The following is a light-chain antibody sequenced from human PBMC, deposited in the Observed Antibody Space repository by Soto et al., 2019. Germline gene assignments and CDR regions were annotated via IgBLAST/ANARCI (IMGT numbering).Light chain of an antibody. CDR2: NDN. V-gene: IGLV1-40*01. CDR3: QSYDSSLSPYV. J-gene: IGLJ1*01. CDR1: SSNIGAGYD. Sequence: QAVVTQPPSVSGAPGQRVTISCTGSSSNIGAGYDVHWYQQLPGTAPKLLIYNDNNRPSGVPDRFSGYKSGTSASLAITGLQPEDEADYYCQSYDSSLSPYVFGTGTKLTVL.